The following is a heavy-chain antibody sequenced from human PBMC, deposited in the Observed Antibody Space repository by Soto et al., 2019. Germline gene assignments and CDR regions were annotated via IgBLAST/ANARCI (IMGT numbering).Heavy chain of an antibody. Sequence: QVQLVESGGGVVQPGGSLRLSCAASGFTLSSYGMHWVRQAPGKGLEWVAVISYDGSNKYYADSVKGRFTISRDNSKNTLYLQMNSLRAEDTAVYYCIPLGYCSGGSCYYLDYWGQGTLVTVSS. D-gene: IGHD2-15*01. V-gene: IGHV3-30*03. CDR3: IPLGYCSGGSCYYLDY. J-gene: IGHJ4*02. CDR1: GFTLSSYG. CDR2: ISYDGSNK.